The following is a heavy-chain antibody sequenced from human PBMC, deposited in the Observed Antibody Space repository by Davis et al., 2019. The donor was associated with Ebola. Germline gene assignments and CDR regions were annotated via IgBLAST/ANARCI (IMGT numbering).Heavy chain of an antibody. V-gene: IGHV1-18*01. D-gene: IGHD3-3*01. CDR2: ISAYNGNT. J-gene: IGHJ4*02. CDR3: ARAQFPTTSGH. Sequence: AASVKVSCKASGYTFTSYGISWVRQAPGQGLEWMGWISAYNGNTNYAQKLQGRVTMTTDTSTSTAFMELRSLRSDDTAVYYCARAQFPTTSGHWGQGTLVTVSS. CDR1: GYTFTSYG.